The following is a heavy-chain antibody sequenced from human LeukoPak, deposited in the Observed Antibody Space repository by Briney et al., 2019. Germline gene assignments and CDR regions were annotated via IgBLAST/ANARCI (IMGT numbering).Heavy chain of an antibody. CDR2: ISYDGSNK. V-gene: IGHV3-30-3*01. CDR1: GFTFSSYA. J-gene: IGHJ4*02. Sequence: QPGRSLRLSCAASGFTFSSYAMHWVRQAPGKGLEWVAVISYDGSNKYYADSVKGRFTISRDNSKNTLYLQMNSLRAEDTAVYYCARSGYSSGWYGGDYWGQGTLVTVSS. CDR3: ARSGYSSGWYGGDY. D-gene: IGHD6-19*01.